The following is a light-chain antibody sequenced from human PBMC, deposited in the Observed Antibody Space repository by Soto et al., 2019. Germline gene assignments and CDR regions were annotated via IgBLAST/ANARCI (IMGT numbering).Light chain of an antibody. CDR3: LQYYSYPRT. J-gene: IGKJ5*01. CDR1: QGISSY. CDR2: AAS. V-gene: IGKV1-8*01. Sequence: AIRMTQSPSSFSASTGDRVTITCRASQGISSYLAWYQQKPGKALKLLIYAASTLQSGVPSRFSGNGSGTDFTLTISCLQSEDFATYYCLQYYSYPRTFGQGTRLEIK.